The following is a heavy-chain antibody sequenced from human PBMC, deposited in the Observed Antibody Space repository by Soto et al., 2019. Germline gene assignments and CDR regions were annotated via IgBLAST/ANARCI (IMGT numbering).Heavy chain of an antibody. CDR1: EFTFSTDW. J-gene: IGHJ6*02. V-gene: IGHV3-74*01. CDR2: IDTTGSTT. CDR3: ASVSAAQYYYGMDA. D-gene: IGHD4-4*01. Sequence: GGSLRLSCAASEFTFSTDWMHWVRQAPGKGLEWVARIDTTGSTTTYAGSVQGRFTISRDNAKNTLYLQMHSVRDEDTAVYYCASVSAAQYYYGMDAWGQGTTVTVSS.